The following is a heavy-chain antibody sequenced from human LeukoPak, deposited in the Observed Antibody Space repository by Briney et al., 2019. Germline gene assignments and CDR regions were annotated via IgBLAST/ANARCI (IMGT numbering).Heavy chain of an antibody. Sequence: KPSETLSLTCTVSGGSISTFYWTWIRQPPGKGLEWVGYIYYSGSTNYNPSLKSRVTISVDTSKNQFSLKLSSVTAADTAVYYCARVGLGMAMDYWGQGTLVTVSS. CDR3: ARVGLGMAMDY. CDR2: IYYSGST. J-gene: IGHJ4*02. D-gene: IGHD5-24*01. V-gene: IGHV4-59*01. CDR1: GGSISTFY.